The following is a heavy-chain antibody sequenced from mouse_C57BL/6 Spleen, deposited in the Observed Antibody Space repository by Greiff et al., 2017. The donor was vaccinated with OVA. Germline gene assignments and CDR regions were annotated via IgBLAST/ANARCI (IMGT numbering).Heavy chain of an antibody. CDR2: IDPSDSYT. CDR1: GYTFTSYW. D-gene: IGHD2-3*01. J-gene: IGHJ4*01. Sequence: QVQLQQPGAELVMPGASVKLSCKASGYTFTSYWMHWVKQRPGQGLEWIGKIDPSDSYTNYNQKFKGKSTLTVDKSSSTAYMQLSSLTSEGSAVYEGARALYDGYCGWDAMDYWGQGTSVTVSS. CDR3: ARALYDGYCGWDAMDY. V-gene: IGHV1-69*01.